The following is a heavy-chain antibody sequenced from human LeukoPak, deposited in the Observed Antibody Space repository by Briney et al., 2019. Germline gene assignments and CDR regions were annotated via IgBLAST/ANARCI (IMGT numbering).Heavy chain of an antibody. J-gene: IGHJ6*03. D-gene: IGHD3-10*01. CDR2: INPDGSDK. CDR3: ARDSFFGSGLGALDYYHMDV. Sequence: PGGSLRLSCEASGFTFSSHWMGSVRQTPGRGLEWVANINPDGSDKVYGDSVKGRFTISRDNAKNSLFLQMNSLRAEDTAVYYCARDSFFGSGLGALDYYHMDVWGKGTTVTVSS. CDR1: GFTFSSHW. V-gene: IGHV3-7*01.